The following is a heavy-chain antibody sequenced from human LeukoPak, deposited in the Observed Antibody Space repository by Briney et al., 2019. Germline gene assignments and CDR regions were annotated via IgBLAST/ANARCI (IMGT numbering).Heavy chain of an antibody. J-gene: IGHJ4*02. D-gene: IGHD6-6*01. V-gene: IGHV3-15*01. CDR3: TTGRAARPNLAPYY. Sequence: EGSLRLSCAASGFTFSNAWMSWVRQAPGKGLEWVGRIKSKTDGGTTDYAAPVKGRFTISRDDSKNTLYLQMNSLKTEDTAVYYCTTGRAARPNLAPYYWGQGTLVTVSS. CDR1: GFTFSNAW. CDR2: IKSKTDGGTT.